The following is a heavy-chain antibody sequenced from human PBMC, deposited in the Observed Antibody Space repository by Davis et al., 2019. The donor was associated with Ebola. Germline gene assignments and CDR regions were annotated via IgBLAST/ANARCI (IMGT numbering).Heavy chain of an antibody. D-gene: IGHD2-8*01. CDR2: ISPSGADI. V-gene: IGHV3-23*01. J-gene: IGHJ4*02. Sequence: PGGSLRLSCVVPGISLKSCAMSWVRQAPGGGLEWVSGISPSGADIKYADSVRGRFSISRDDSKNTLYLQMDSLRAEDTAVFYCAEGGTNNFLGANWGQGTLVTVSS. CDR1: GISLKSCA. CDR3: AEGGTNNFLGAN.